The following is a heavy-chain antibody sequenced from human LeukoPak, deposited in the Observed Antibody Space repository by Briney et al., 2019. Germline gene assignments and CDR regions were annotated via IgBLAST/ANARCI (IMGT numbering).Heavy chain of an antibody. CDR1: GFSFSSYG. CDR2: IWYDGSNK. J-gene: IGHJ4*02. CDR3: ARGPGYSGYDRRGYFDY. D-gene: IGHD5-12*01. V-gene: IGHV3-33*01. Sequence: GGSLRLSCAASGFSFSSYGMHWVRQAPGKGLERVAVIWYDGSNKYYADSVKGRFTISRDNSKNTLYLQMNSLRAEDTAVYYCARGPGYSGYDRRGYFDYWGQGTLVTVSS.